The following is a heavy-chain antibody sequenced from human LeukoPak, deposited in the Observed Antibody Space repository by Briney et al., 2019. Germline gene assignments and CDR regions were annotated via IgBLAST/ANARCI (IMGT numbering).Heavy chain of an antibody. D-gene: IGHD1-26*01. CDR3: ARERWELLDP. CDR1: GFTFSSYA. CDR2: ISYDGSNK. Sequence: GGSLRLSCAASGFTFSSYAMHWVRQAPGKGLEWVAVISYDGSNKYYADSVKGRFTISRDNSKNTLYLQMNSLRAEDTAVYYCARERWELLDPWGPGTLVTVSS. V-gene: IGHV3-30-3*01. J-gene: IGHJ5*02.